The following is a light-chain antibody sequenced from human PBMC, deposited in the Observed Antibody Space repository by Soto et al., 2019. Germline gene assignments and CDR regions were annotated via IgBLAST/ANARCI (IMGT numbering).Light chain of an antibody. V-gene: IGKV1-5*03. CDR2: KAS. Sequence: DIQMTQSPSTLSASIGDRVTITCRASQSISTWLTWYQQKPGKAPNLLIYKASTLQSGVPSRFSGSGSGTEFTLTISRLQPDDFATYYCQHYISYPYTFGQGTKLEIK. J-gene: IGKJ2*01. CDR3: QHYISYPYT. CDR1: QSISTW.